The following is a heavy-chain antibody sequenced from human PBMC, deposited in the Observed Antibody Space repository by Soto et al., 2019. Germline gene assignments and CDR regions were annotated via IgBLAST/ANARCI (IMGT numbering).Heavy chain of an antibody. Sequence: GGSLRLSCAASGFTFSDYYMSWIRQAPGKGLEWVSYISSSSSYTNYADSVKGRFTISRDNAKNSLYLQMNSLRAEDTAVYYCAREVYDILTGYWASGAFDIWGQGTMVTVSS. CDR3: AREVYDILTGYWASGAFDI. CDR1: GFTFSDYY. J-gene: IGHJ3*02. CDR2: ISSSSSYT. D-gene: IGHD3-9*01. V-gene: IGHV3-11*06.